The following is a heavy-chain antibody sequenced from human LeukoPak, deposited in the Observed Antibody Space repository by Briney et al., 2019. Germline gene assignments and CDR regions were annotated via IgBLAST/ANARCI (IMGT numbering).Heavy chain of an antibody. CDR2: ISYDGSNK. J-gene: IGHJ4*02. V-gene: IGHV3-30-3*01. D-gene: IGHD1-14*01. Sequence: GRSLRLSCAASGFIFSNYAMHWVRQAPGKGLEWVAVISYDGSNKYYADCVKGRFTISRDNSKNTLYLQMNSLRAEDTAVYYCAREGDAGAYFDYWGQGTLVTVSS. CDR1: GFIFSNYA. CDR3: AREGDAGAYFDY.